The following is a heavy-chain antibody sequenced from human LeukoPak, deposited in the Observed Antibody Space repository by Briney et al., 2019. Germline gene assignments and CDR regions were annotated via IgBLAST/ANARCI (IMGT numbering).Heavy chain of an antibody. CDR2: INHSGST. CDR1: GGSFSGYY. V-gene: IGHV4-34*01. J-gene: IGHJ3*02. CDR3: ARGGHYSDAFDI. D-gene: IGHD3-10*01. Sequence: SETLSLTCAVYGGSFSGYYWSWIRQPPEKGREWIGEINHSGSTNYNPSLKSRVTISVDTSKNQFSLKLSSVTAADTAVYYCARGGHYSDAFDIWGQGTMVTVSS.